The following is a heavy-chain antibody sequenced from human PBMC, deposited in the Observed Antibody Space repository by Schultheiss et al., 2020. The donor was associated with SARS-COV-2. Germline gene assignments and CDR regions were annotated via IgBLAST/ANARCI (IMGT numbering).Heavy chain of an antibody. CDR2: INHSGST. J-gene: IGHJ4*02. Sequence: SETLSLTCTVSGGSISSGGYYWSWIRQPPGKGLEWIGEINHSGSTNYNPSLKSRVTISVDKSKNQFSLKLSSVTAADTAVYYCARDRYYGSGLALVYWGQGTLVTVSS. D-gene: IGHD3-10*01. CDR1: GGSISSGGYY. CDR3: ARDRYYGSGLALVY. V-gene: IGHV4-61*08.